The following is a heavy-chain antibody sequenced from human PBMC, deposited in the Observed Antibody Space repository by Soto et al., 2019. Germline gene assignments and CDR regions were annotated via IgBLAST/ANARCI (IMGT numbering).Heavy chain of an antibody. Sequence: PSETLSLTCTVSGGSISSYYWSWIRQPPGKGLEWIGYIYYSGSTNYNPSLKSRVTISVDTSKNQFSLKLSSVTAADTAVYYCARIHVDIVATIPAYYFDYWGQGTLVTVSS. D-gene: IGHD5-12*01. CDR1: GGSISSYY. CDR2: IYYSGST. V-gene: IGHV4-59*01. CDR3: ARIHVDIVATIPAYYFDY. J-gene: IGHJ4*02.